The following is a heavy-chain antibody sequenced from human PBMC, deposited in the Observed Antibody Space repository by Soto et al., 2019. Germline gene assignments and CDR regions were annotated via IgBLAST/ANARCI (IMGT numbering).Heavy chain of an antibody. CDR2: IYSGGST. D-gene: IGHD2-2*03. V-gene: IGHV3-66*01. CDR1: GFAVNY. J-gene: IGHJ4*02. Sequence: DSGGGLVQPGGSLRLSCAVSGFAVNYMSWVRQAPGKGLEWLSVIYSGGSTYYADSVRGRFIISRDKSKNTLYLQMNSLRVEATALYYCAIDGSDHWGQGTLVTVSS. CDR3: AIDGSDH.